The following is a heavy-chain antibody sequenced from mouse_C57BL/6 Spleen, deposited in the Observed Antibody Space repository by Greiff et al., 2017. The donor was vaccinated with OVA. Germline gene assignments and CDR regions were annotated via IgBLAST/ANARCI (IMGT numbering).Heavy chain of an antibody. CDR1: GYTFTSYW. CDR3: ARSYYYRISLFAY. D-gene: IGHD1-1*01. CDR2: IDPNSGGT. V-gene: IGHV1-72*01. Sequence: VQLQQPGAELVKPGASVKLSCKASGYTFTSYWMHWVKQRPGRGLEWIGRIDPNSGGTKYNEKFKSKATLTVDKPSSTAFKQLISLTSEDSAVYYCARSYYYRISLFAYWGQGTLVTVSA. J-gene: IGHJ3*01.